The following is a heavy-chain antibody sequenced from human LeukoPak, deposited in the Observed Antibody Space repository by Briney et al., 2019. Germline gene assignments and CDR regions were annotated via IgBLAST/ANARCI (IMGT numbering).Heavy chain of an antibody. CDR1: GFSFSTYS. CDR2: ITSSSSTI. Sequence: PGGSLRLSCAVSGFSFSTYSMNWVRQAPGKGLEWVSYITSSSSTINYADSVKGRFTISRDNSKNTLYLQMNSLRAEDTAVYYCAREMWDSYGYVDYWGQGTLVTVSS. V-gene: IGHV3-48*01. CDR3: AREMWDSYGYVDY. J-gene: IGHJ4*02. D-gene: IGHD5-18*01.